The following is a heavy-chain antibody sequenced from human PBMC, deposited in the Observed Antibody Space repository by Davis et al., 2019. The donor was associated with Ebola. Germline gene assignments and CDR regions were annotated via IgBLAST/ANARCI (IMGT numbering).Heavy chain of an antibody. Sequence: GESLKISCAASGFTFNIFDMHWVRQAPGRGLEWVAFVRSYGSDDHYADSVKGRFTISRDNSKNTLYLQMNSLRPEDTAVYYCARDSDDYSFDYWGQGTLVTVSS. CDR3: ARDSDDYSFDY. V-gene: IGHV3-30*02. CDR1: GFTFNIFD. J-gene: IGHJ4*02. CDR2: VRSYGSDD. D-gene: IGHD4-11*01.